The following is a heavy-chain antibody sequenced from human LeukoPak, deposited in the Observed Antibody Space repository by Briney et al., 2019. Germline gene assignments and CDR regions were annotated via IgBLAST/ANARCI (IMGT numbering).Heavy chain of an antibody. V-gene: IGHV3-23*01. D-gene: IGHD2-15*01. CDR3: AKADEYCSGGSCYFDY. CDR1: GFTFSSYG. J-gene: IGHJ4*02. Sequence: GGTLRLSCAASGFTFSSYGMSWVRQAPGKGLEWVSAISGSGGSTYYADSVKGRFTISRDNPKNTLYLQMNSLRAEDTAVYYCAKADEYCSGGSCYFDYWGQGTLVTVSS. CDR2: ISGSGGST.